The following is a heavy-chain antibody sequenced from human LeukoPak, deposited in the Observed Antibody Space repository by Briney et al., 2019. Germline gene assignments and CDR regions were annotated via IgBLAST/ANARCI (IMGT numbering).Heavy chain of an antibody. J-gene: IGHJ4*02. V-gene: IGHV4-4*07. CDR3: ARAGTAMDYFDY. CDR1: RGSTSTYY. Sequence: SETLSLTCTVSRGSTSTYYWSWIRQPAGKGLEWIGRIYPSGNTNFNPSLMSRVTMSIDTSKNQFSLKLSSVTAADTAVYYCARAGTAMDYFDYWGQGTLVTVSS. CDR2: IYPSGNT. D-gene: IGHD5-18*01.